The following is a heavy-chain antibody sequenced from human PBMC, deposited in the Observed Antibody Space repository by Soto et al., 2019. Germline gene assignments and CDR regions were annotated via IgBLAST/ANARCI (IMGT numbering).Heavy chain of an antibody. J-gene: IGHJ4*02. CDR1: GGTFSSYA. CDR2: IIPIFGTA. D-gene: IGHD3-3*01. V-gene: IGHV1-69*06. Sequence: SVKVSCKASGGTFSSYAISWVRQAPGQGLEWMGGIIPIFGTANYAQKFQGRVTITADKSTSTAYMELSSLRPEDTAVYYCARAGDYDFWSGCPYWGQGTLVTVSS. CDR3: ARAGDYDFWSGCPY.